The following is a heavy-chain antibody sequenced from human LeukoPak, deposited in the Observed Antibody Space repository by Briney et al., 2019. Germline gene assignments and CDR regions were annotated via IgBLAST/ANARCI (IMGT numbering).Heavy chain of an antibody. V-gene: IGHV1-18*01. J-gene: IGHJ5*02. CDR3: ARVQGLNSGWYGRGWFDP. Sequence: ASVKVSCEASGYTFTSYGISWVRQAPGQGLEWMGWISAYNGNTNYAQKLQGRVTMTTDTSTSTAYMELRSLRSDDTAVYYCARVQGLNSGWYGRGWFDPWGQGTLVTVSS. CDR1: GYTFTSYG. CDR2: ISAYNGNT. D-gene: IGHD6-19*01.